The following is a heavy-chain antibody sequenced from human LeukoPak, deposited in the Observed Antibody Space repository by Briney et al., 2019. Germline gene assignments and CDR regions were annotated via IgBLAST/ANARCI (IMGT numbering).Heavy chain of an antibody. J-gene: IGHJ4*02. D-gene: IGHD3-10*01. V-gene: IGHV1-2*02. CDR1: GYTFTGYY. CDR3: ARDMPITMVRGVSRTPVSYYFDY. Sequence: ASVKVSCKASGYTFTGYYMHWVRQAPGQGLEWMGWINPNSGGTNYAQKFQGRVTMTRDTSISTAYMELSRLRSDDTAVYYCARDMPITMVRGVSRTPVSYYFDYWGQGTLVTVSS. CDR2: INPNSGGT.